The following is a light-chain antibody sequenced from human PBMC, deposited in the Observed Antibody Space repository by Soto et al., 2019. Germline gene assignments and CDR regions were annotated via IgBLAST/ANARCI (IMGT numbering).Light chain of an antibody. Sequence: DIQMTQSPFTLSEFVGDRVTITCLAIQSISLSLDWYQQKAGKAPDLLISHASNLERGVPSRYSGSGSGTDFILTISSLQPEEVETYYCQQSYSNPRDFGQGTRLEIK. CDR1: QSISLS. V-gene: IGKV1-39*01. CDR3: QQSYSNPRD. CDR2: HAS. J-gene: IGKJ5*01.